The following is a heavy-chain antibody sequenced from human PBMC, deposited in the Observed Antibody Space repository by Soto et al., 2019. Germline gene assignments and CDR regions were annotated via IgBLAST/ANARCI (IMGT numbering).Heavy chain of an antibody. CDR3: ARRISFRPSGYYYYGMDV. CDR2: IGTAGDT. V-gene: IGHV3-13*01. J-gene: IGHJ6*02. Sequence: GGSPRISCSASGFTFSSYDMYWVRQATGKGMEWVSAIGTAGDTYYPGSVKGRFTISRENAKNSLYLQMNSLRAGDTAVYYCARRISFRPSGYYYYGMDVWCQGITVTV. D-gene: IGHD2-15*01. CDR1: GFTFSSYD.